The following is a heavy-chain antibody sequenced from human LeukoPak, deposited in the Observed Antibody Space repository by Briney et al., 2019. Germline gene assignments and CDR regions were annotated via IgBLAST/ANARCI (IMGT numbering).Heavy chain of an antibody. CDR1: GGSISSYY. J-gene: IGHJ3*02. Sequence: SETLSLTCTVSGGSISSYYWSWIRQPPGKGLEWIGYIYYSGSTNYNPSLKSRVTISVDTSKNQLSLKLSSVTAADTAVYYCARARGWTSPSDAFDIWGQGTMVTVSS. CDR3: ARARGWTSPSDAFDI. D-gene: IGHD1-26*01. V-gene: IGHV4-59*08. CDR2: IYYSGST.